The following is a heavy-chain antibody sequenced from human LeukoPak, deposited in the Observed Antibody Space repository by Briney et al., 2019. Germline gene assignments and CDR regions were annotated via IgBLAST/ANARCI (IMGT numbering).Heavy chain of an antibody. D-gene: IGHD5-18*01. CDR1: GGSISSSSYY. CDR3: ARLQIQLWLRSDY. J-gene: IGHJ4*02. Sequence: PSETLSLTCTVSGGSISSSSYYWGWIRQPPGKGLEWIGSIYYSGSTYYNPSLKSRVTISVDTSKNQFSLKLSSVTAADTAVYCCARLQIQLWLRSDYWGQGTLVTVSS. V-gene: IGHV4-39*01. CDR2: IYYSGST.